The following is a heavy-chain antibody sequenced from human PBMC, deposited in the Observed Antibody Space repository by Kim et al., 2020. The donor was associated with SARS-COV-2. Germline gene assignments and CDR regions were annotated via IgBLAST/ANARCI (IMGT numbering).Heavy chain of an antibody. J-gene: IGHJ4*02. Sequence: ADSVKGRFTTARDNSKNSLYLQMNSLRAEDTALYYCAKDRSGYSSGWYDYWGQGTLVTVSS. D-gene: IGHD6-19*01. CDR3: AKDRSGYSSGWYDY. V-gene: IGHV3-43D*03.